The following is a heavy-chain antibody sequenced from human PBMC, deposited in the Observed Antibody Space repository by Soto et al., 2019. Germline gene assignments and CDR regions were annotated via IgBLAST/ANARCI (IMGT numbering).Heavy chain of an antibody. CDR1: GFTFRSYA. CDR3: AKEPVGPDWYFDL. V-gene: IGHV3-23*01. J-gene: IGHJ2*01. Sequence: DVQLLESGGGLVQPGGSLRLSCAASGFTFRSYAMSWVRQAPGKGLEWVSGISGSGISTHYADSVKGRFTVSRDNSKNKLYLQMNCLRVEDTTVYNCAKEPVGPDWYFDLWGHGTLVTVAS. CDR2: ISGSGIST.